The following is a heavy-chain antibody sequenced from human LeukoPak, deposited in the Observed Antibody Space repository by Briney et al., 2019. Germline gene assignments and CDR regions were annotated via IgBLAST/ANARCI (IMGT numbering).Heavy chain of an antibody. J-gene: IGHJ6*02. V-gene: IGHV3-21*04. CDR1: GFTFSSYS. D-gene: IGHD3-3*01. CDR3: AKSVAIYFYYGLDV. Sequence: GGSLRLSCAASGFTFSSYSMNWVRRAPGKGLEWVSSISSSGSYIYYADSVKGRFTISRDNAKNSLYLQMNSLRVEDTAPYYCAKSVAIYFYYGLDVWGQGTTVTVSS. CDR2: ISSSGSYI.